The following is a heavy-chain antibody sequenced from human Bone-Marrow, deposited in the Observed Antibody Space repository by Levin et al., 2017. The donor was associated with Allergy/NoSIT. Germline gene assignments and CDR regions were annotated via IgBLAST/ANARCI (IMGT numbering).Heavy chain of an antibody. CDR2: ISGSGGST. CDR1: GFTFSSYA. V-gene: IGHV3-23*01. D-gene: IGHD3-3*01. J-gene: IGHJ4*02. Sequence: GASVKVSCAASGFTFSSYAMSWVRQAPGKGLEWVSSISGSGGSTYYADSVKGRFTISRDKSKNTLYLQINSLRADDTAIYYCAKEHDFWSGFYDCWGQGTLVTVSS. CDR3: AKEHDFWSGFYDC.